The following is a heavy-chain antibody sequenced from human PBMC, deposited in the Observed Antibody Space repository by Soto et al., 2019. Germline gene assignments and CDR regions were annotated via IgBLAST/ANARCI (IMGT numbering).Heavy chain of an antibody. V-gene: IGHV2-5*02. CDR1: GFSLTTSGVG. J-gene: IGHJ6*02. CDR2: IYWDYDK. D-gene: IGHD3-10*01. Sequence: QITLKESGPTLVKPTQTLTLTCTFSGFSLTTSGVGVGWIRQPPGKALEWLALIYWDYDKRYSPSLKNRLTIPKDTSRNHVVLTLIDLDPVDTATYYCAHKSLVPFGMDVWGQGTTVTVAS. CDR3: AHKSLVPFGMDV.